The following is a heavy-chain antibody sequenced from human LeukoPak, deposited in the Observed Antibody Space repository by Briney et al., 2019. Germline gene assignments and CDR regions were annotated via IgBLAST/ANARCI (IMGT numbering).Heavy chain of an antibody. D-gene: IGHD3-10*01. J-gene: IGHJ4*02. CDR3: ASGLLTYYYGSGSIY. Sequence: KPSETLSLTCTVSGGTISTYYWSWIRQPAGKGLEWIGRIYTSGSTNYNPSLKSRVTMSVDTSKNQFSLKLSSVTAADTAVYYCASGLLTYYYGSGSIYWGQGTLVTVSS. CDR2: IYTSGST. CDR1: GGTISTYY. V-gene: IGHV4-4*07.